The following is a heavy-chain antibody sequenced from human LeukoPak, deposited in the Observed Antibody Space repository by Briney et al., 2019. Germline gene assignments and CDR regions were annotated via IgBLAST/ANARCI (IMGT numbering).Heavy chain of an antibody. Sequence: PGGSLRLSCAASGFTFSSYGMHWVRQAPGKGLEWVAVISYDGSNKYYADSVKGRFTISRDNSKNTLYLQMNSLRAEDTAVYYCAKAGTRRSSGGFDYWGQGTLVTVSS. CDR3: AKAGTRRSSGGFDY. J-gene: IGHJ4*02. CDR2: ISYDGSNK. CDR1: GFTFSSYG. V-gene: IGHV3-30*18. D-gene: IGHD1-26*01.